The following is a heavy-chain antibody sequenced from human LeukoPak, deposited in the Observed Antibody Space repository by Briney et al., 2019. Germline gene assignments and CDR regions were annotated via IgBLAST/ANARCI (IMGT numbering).Heavy chain of an antibody. D-gene: IGHD3-10*01. Sequence: SETLSLTCAVYGGSFSGYYWSWIRQPPGKGLEWTGEINHSGSTNYNPSLKSRVTMSVDTSKNQFSLKLSSVTAADTAVYYCARDEYYYGSGSYLYYMDVWGKGTTVTISS. V-gene: IGHV4-34*01. J-gene: IGHJ6*03. CDR1: GGSFSGYY. CDR3: ARDEYYYGSGSYLYYMDV. CDR2: INHSGST.